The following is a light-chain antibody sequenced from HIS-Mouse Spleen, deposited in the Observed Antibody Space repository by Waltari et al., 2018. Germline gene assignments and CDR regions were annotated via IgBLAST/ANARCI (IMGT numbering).Light chain of an antibody. CDR2: EDS. Sequence: SYELTQPPSVSVSPGQTARITCSGDALPKKYAYWYQQKSGQAPVLVIYEDSKRPSVMPEGFAGSSSGTMATVTISGAQVEDEADYYCYSTDSSGNHRVFGGGTKLTVL. CDR1: ALPKKY. J-gene: IGLJ2*01. CDR3: YSTDSSGNHRV. V-gene: IGLV3-10*01.